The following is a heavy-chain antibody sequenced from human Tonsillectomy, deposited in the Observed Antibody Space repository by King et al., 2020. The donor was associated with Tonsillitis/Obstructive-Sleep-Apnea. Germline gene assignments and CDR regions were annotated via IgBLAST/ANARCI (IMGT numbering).Heavy chain of an antibody. CDR1: GFTFSSYA. V-gene: IGHV3-23*04. D-gene: IGHD6-13*01. J-gene: IGHJ4*02. CDR2: ISGSGGCP. CDR3: ADQSQTAAPFDY. Sequence: VQLVESGGGLVQPGGSLRLSCAASGFTFSSYAMSGVRQAPGKGLEWVSAISGSGGCPYYAASVKGRLPISRDNSKNTLYLQMNSLRAEDTAVYYCADQSQTAAPFDYWGQGTLVTVSS.